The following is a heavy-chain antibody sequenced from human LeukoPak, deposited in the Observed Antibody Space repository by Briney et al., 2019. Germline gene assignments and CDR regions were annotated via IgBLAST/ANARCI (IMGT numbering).Heavy chain of an antibody. CDR1: GFTFSDSW. J-gene: IGHJ6*02. CDR2: MNQDGSAK. V-gene: IGHV3-7*01. Sequence: GGSLRLSCVASGFTFSDSWMSWVRQAPGKGLEWVANMNQDGSAKGYVDSVKGRFTISRDNARNSLYLQMSSLRPEDTAVYYCATYTHWVAGDVWGQGTTVTVSS. D-gene: IGHD3-16*01. CDR3: ATYTHWVAGDV.